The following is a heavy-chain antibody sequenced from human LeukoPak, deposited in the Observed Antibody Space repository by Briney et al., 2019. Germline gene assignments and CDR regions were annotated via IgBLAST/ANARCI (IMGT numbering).Heavy chain of an antibody. V-gene: IGHV3-74*01. J-gene: IGHJ4*02. CDR1: GFTFSSYW. CDR2: IKGDGSST. Sequence: PGGSLRLSCAASGFTFSSYWMHWVRHTPGKGLVWVSRIKGDGSSTSYADSVKGRFTISRDISKNTLYLQMNSLRAEDTAVYYCAKVVPAANDYWGQGTLVTVSS. D-gene: IGHD2-2*01. CDR3: AKVVPAANDY.